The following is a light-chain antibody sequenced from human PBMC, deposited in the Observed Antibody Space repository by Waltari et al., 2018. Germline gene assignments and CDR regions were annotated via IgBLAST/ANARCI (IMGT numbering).Light chain of an antibody. CDR2: DDS. Sequence: SYVLTQPPSVSPAPGQTATITCRGDNLGTKGVHWYQQKPGQAPVLVVYDDSDRPSGIPERFSVSNTGNTATLTISRVEAGDEADYYCQVWDKSSDRGVFGTGTKVTVL. V-gene: IGLV3-21*02. J-gene: IGLJ1*01. CDR3: QVWDKSSDRGV. CDR1: NLGTKG.